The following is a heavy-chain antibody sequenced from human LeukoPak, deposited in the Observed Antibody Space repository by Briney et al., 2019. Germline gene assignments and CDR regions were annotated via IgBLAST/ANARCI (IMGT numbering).Heavy chain of an antibody. V-gene: IGHV4-39*01. Sequence: SETLSLTCTVSGGSISSSSYYWGWIRQPPGKGLEWIGTIYYSGSTYYNPSLKSRVTISVDTSKNQFSLKVSSVTATDTAMYYCARHGAYCTGGSCTRFDPWGQGTPVTVSS. CDR1: GGSISSSSYY. D-gene: IGHD2-15*01. CDR2: IYYSGST. J-gene: IGHJ5*02. CDR3: ARHGAYCTGGSCTRFDP.